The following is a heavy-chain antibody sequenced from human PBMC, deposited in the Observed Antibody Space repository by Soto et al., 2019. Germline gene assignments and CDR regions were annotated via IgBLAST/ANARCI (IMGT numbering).Heavy chain of an antibody. CDR1: GYTFTSYY. V-gene: IGHV1-46*01. J-gene: IGHJ6*02. Sequence: ASVKVSCKASGYTFTSYYMHWVRQAPGQELEWMGIINPSGGSTSYAQKFQGRVTMTRDTSTSTVYMELSSLRSEDTAVYYCARDRDFWSGYRSIKRDYYYYYGMDVWGQGTTVTVSS. CDR2: INPSGGST. CDR3: ARDRDFWSGYRSIKRDYYYYYGMDV. D-gene: IGHD3-3*01.